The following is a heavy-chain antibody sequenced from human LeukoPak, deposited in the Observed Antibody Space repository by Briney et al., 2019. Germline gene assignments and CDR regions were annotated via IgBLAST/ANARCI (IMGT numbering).Heavy chain of an antibody. CDR3: ARHKDYYYSYMDV. Sequence: KPSETLSLTCTVSGGSINSYYWTWIRQPPGKGLEWIGNIYNSGSTYYNPSLTSRVTISVDTSKNQFSLKLSSVTAADTAVYYCARHKDYYYSYMDVWGKGTTVTISS. CDR1: GGSINSYY. V-gene: IGHV4-59*08. CDR2: IYNSGST. J-gene: IGHJ6*03.